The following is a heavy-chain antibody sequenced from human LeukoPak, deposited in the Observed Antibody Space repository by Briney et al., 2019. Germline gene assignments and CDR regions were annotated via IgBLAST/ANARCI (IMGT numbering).Heavy chain of an antibody. D-gene: IGHD3-3*01. Sequence: GGSLRLSCAASGFTFSSYVMSWVRQAPGKGLEWVSAISGSGSSTYYADSVKGRLTISRDNSKNTLYLQMNSLRPEDTAVYYCARGLPGSGYYYFDYWGQGTLVTVAS. CDR1: GFTFSSYV. CDR2: ISGSGSST. J-gene: IGHJ4*02. V-gene: IGHV3-23*01. CDR3: ARGLPGSGYYYFDY.